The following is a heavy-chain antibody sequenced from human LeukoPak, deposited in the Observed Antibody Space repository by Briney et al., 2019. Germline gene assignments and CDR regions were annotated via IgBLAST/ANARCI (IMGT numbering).Heavy chain of an antibody. CDR2: INHSGST. D-gene: IGHD5-18*01. Sequence: SETLSLTCAVYGGSFNGYYWSWIRQPQGKGLEWIGEINHSGSTNYNPSLKSRVTISVDTSKNQFSLKLSSVTAADTAVYYCARGLKSGYSYGRPFDYWGQGTLVTVSS. V-gene: IGHV4-34*01. CDR3: ARGLKSGYSYGRPFDY. CDR1: GGSFNGYY. J-gene: IGHJ4*02.